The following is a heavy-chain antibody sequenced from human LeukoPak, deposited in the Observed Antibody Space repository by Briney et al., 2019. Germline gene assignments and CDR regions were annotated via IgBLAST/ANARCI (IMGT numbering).Heavy chain of an antibody. J-gene: IGHJ4*02. D-gene: IGHD4-17*01. CDR3: AKASHGDYGAWDY. CDR2: ISGSGGST. CDR1: GFTFSSYA. Sequence: GGSLRLSCAASGFTFSSYAMSWVRQAPGKGLEWVSAISGSGGSTYYADSVKGRFAISRDNSKNTLYLQMNSLRAEDTAVYYCAKASHGDYGAWDYWGQGTLVTVSS. V-gene: IGHV3-23*01.